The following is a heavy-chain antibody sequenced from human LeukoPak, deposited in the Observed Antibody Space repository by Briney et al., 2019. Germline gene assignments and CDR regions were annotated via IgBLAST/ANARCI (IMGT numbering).Heavy chain of an antibody. CDR1: GFTFSSYS. J-gene: IGHJ6*03. CDR2: ISSSSSYI. CDR3: ASTTGTNYYYYYMDV. V-gene: IGHV3-21*01. D-gene: IGHD1-1*01. Sequence: GGSLRLSCAASGFTFSSYSMNWVRQAPGKGLEWVSSISSSSSYIYYADSVKGRFTISRDNAKNSLYLQMNSLRAEDTAVYYCASTTGTNYYYYYMDVWGKGTTVTVSS.